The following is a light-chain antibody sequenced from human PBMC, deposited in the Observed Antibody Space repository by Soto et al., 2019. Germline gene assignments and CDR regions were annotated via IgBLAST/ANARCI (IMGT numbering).Light chain of an antibody. Sequence: QAVVTQEPSLTVSPGGTVTLPCASSTGAVTSGYYPNWFQQKPGQAPRALMYSTSNKHSWTPARFSGSLLGGKAALTLSGVQPEDEAEYYCLLYYGGASFGGGTKVTVL. CDR2: STS. CDR1: TGAVTSGYY. J-gene: IGLJ2*01. V-gene: IGLV7-43*01. CDR3: LLYYGGAS.